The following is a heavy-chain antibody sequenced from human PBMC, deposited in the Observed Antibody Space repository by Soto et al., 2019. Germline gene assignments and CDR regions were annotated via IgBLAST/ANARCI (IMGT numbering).Heavy chain of an antibody. CDR2: ISGGGSNK. CDR1: GFTFSSYG. J-gene: IGHJ1*01. V-gene: IGHV3-30*18. Sequence: GGSLRLSCAASGFTFSSYGMHWVRQAPGKGLEWVSVISGGGSNKYYADSVKGRFTISRDDSKNTLYLQMNSLRAEDTAVYYCAKYHDYIWGSYRSWEYFQHWGQGTLVTVSS. D-gene: IGHD3-16*02. CDR3: AKYHDYIWGSYRSWEYFQH.